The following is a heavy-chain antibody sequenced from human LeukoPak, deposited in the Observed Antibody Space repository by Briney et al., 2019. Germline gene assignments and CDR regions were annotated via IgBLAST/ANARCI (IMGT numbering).Heavy chain of an antibody. J-gene: IGHJ4*02. CDR3: ARVHGAYPFDY. CDR2: IKKDGSEK. Sequence: GGSLRLSCAASGFTIRSYWMSWVRQAPGKGLEWVANIKKDGSEKYYVDSVKGRFTISRDNAKTSLYLQMNSLRVEDTAVYYCARVHGAYPFDYWGQGTLVTVSS. CDR1: GFTIRSYW. D-gene: IGHD4/OR15-4a*01. V-gene: IGHV3-7*01.